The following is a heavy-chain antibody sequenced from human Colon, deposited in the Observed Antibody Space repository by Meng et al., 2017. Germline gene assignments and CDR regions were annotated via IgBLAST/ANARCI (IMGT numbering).Heavy chain of an antibody. CDR1: GLSIGTTGDY. D-gene: IGHD2-8*02. Sequence: QVRLTESGPGLVRPPQTLSLTCNVSGLSIGTTGDYWTWIRQRPGKGLEWIGKIFYTGTAHYNPSLKTRAAMSVDRSKNQFSLKLSSVTAADTAVYYCARADCTAGICYQFDNWGQGTLVTVSS. J-gene: IGHJ4*02. CDR2: IFYTGTA. CDR3: ARADCTAGICYQFDN. V-gene: IGHV4-31*03.